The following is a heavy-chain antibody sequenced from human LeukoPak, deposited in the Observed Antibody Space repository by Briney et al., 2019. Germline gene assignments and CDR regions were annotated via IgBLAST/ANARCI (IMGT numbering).Heavy chain of an antibody. J-gene: IGHJ3*02. V-gene: IGHV4-59*01. CDR2: IYYSGST. CDR3: AIQLWWKRAFDI. D-gene: IGHD5-18*01. CDR1: GGSISSYY. Sequence: SETLSLTCTVSGGSISSYYWSWIRQPPGKGLEWIGYIYYSGSTNYNPSLKSRVTISVDTSKDQFSLRLSSVTAADTAVYYCAIQLWWKRAFDIWGQGTMVTVSS.